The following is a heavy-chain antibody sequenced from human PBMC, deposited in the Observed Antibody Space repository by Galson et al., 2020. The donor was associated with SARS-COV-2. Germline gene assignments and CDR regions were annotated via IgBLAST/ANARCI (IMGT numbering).Heavy chain of an antibody. CDR3: ARSRTTYYESWTCYYPRYYYCNMDV. J-gene: IGHJ6*02. V-gene: IGHV1-8*01. Sequence: ASVKVSCKASGYTFTSYDINWVRQATGQGLEWLGWMNPNSGNTGYAQKFQGRVTMTRNTSINTAYMELSSLRSEDTAVYYCARSRTTYYESWTCYYPRYYYCNMDVWGQGTTVTVSS. D-gene: IGHD3-9*01. CDR2: MNPNSGNT. CDR1: GYTFTSYD.